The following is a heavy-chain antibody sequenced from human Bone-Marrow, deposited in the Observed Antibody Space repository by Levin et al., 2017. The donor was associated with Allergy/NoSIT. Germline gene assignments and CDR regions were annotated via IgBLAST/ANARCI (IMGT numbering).Heavy chain of an antibody. V-gene: IGHV4-59*01. D-gene: IGHD3-22*01. J-gene: IGHJ4*02. CDR1: GGSMRSSY. CDR3: AREGGNYYDSGRYSY. CDR2: TYYSKST. Sequence: RASETLSLTCTVSGGSMRSSYWSWIRQPPGKGLEWIGSTYYSKSTNYNPSLESRLTISLDTSKNQFSLKLSSVTAADTAMYYCAREGGNYYDSGRYSYWGPGTLVTVSS.